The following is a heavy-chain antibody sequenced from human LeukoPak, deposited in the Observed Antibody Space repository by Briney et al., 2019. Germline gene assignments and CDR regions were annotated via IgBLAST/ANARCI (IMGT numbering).Heavy chain of an antibody. J-gene: IGHJ5*02. CDR1: GFSFSNAW. D-gene: IGHD3-10*01. Sequence: GGSLRLSCAASGFSFSNAWMNWVRQAPGKGLEWVGRIRSKTDGRTTDYAAPVKGRFTISRDDSKNMLYLQMSTLQTKTTAVYYCGDFYNSGSYAPWGQGTLVTVSS. V-gene: IGHV3-15*07. CDR2: IRSKTDGRTT. CDR3: GDFYNSGSYAP.